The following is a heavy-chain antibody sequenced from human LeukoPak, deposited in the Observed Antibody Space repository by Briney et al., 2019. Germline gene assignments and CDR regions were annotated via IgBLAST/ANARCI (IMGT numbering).Heavy chain of an antibody. CDR2: VDPEDGET. J-gene: IGHJ4*02. CDR3: ATDGGSGSYDY. D-gene: IGHD3-10*01. Sequence: ASVKISCKVPGYTLTDYYMHWVQQAPGKGLEWMGLVDPEDGETIYAEKFQGRVTITADTSTDTAYMELSSLRSEDTAVYYCATDGGSGSYDYWGQGTLVTVSS. V-gene: IGHV1-69-2*01. CDR1: GYTLTDYY.